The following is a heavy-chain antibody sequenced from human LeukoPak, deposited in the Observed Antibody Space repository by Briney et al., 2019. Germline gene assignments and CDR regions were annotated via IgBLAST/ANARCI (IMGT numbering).Heavy chain of an antibody. CDR1: GGSLSNYY. D-gene: IGHD1-1*01. CDR2: ISYNGKS. V-gene: IGHV4-59*01. Sequence: SETLSLTYTVSGGSLSNYYWSWIRQPPGKGLEWIACISYNGKSNHNPSLRSRVTISVDTSKNQFSLKLSSVTAADTAVYYCTRVGPSLHWNSDYWGQGTLVTVSS. J-gene: IGHJ4*02. CDR3: TRVGPSLHWNSDY.